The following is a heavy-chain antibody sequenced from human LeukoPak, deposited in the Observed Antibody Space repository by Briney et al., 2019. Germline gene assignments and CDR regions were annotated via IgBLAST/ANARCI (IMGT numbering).Heavy chain of an antibody. V-gene: IGHV4-39*01. CDR3: ARHWNY. CDR1: GGSISSSSYY. Sequence: SETLSLTCTVSGGSISSSSYYWGWIRQPPGKGLEWIGSFYHSGSTYYNPSLESRLTISVDTSKNQFSLKLTSVTAADTAVYYCARHWNYWGQGSLVTVSS. CDR2: FYHSGST. J-gene: IGHJ4*02. D-gene: IGHD3-3*01.